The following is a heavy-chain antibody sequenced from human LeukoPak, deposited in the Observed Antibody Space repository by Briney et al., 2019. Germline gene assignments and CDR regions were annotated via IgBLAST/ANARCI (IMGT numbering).Heavy chain of an antibody. D-gene: IGHD6-13*01. Sequence: GGSLRLSCAASGFTFSSYGMHWVRQAPGKGLEWVAFIRYDGSNKYYADSVKGRFTISRDNSKNTLYLQMNSLRAEDTAVYYCAKDHIRSSWYFYFQHWGQGTLVTVSS. CDR3: AKDHIRSSWYFYFQH. J-gene: IGHJ1*01. V-gene: IGHV3-30*02. CDR1: GFTFSSYG. CDR2: IRYDGSNK.